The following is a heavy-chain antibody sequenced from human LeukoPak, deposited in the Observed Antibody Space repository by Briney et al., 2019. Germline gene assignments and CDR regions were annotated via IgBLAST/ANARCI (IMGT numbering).Heavy chain of an antibody. J-gene: IGHJ4*02. CDR2: IYYSGST. CDR3: ARAGIEDSTLYYFDY. D-gene: IGHD2-21*01. Sequence: SQTLSHTCTVSGGSISSGDYYWSWIRQPPGKGLEWIGYIYYSGSTYYNPSLKSRVTISVDTSKNQFSLKLSSVTAADTAVYYCARAGIEDSTLYYFDYWGQGTLVTVSS. CDR1: GGSISSGDYY. V-gene: IGHV4-30-4*08.